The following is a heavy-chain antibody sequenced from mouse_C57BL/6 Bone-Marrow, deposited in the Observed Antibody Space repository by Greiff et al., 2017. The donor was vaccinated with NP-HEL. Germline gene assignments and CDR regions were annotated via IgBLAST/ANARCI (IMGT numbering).Heavy chain of an antibody. CDR3: ARGDYDYDGFAY. D-gene: IGHD2-4*01. V-gene: IGHV5-17*01. J-gene: IGHJ3*01. Sequence: DVMLVESGGGLVKPGGSLKLSCAASGFTFSDYGMHWVRQAPEKGLEWVAYISSGSSTIYYADTVKGRFTISRDNAKNTLFLQMTSLRSEDTAMYYCARGDYDYDGFAYWGQGTLVTVSA. CDR2: ISSGSSTI. CDR1: GFTFSDYG.